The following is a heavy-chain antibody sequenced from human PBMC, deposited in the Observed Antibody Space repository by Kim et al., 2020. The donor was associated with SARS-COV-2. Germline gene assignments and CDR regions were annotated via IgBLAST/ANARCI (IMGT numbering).Heavy chain of an antibody. J-gene: IGHJ3*02. CDR3: ARGGAYAFDI. CDR2: TYYRSKWSI. CDR1: GDSVSNNRAG. V-gene: IGHV6-1*01. Sequence: SQTLSLTCAISGDSVSNNRAGWHWIRQSPSRGLEWLGRTYYRSKWSIDYAVSVKSRMTFNPDTSKNQFSLQLNSVTPEDTAVYYCARGGAYAFDIWGQGTMVTVSS. D-gene: IGHD2-15*01.